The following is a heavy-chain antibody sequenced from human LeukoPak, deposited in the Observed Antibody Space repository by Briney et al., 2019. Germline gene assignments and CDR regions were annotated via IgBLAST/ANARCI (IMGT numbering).Heavy chain of an antibody. V-gene: IGHV3-48*01. J-gene: IGHJ4*02. Sequence: GGSLRLSCAASGFTFSRYSMTWVRQAPGKGLEWVSFISTSSDTIYYADSVKGRFTISTDNAKNSLYLQMNSLRAEDTAVYYCARDGAWSGPFDYWGQGTLVTVSS. CDR2: ISTSSDTI. CDR3: ARDGAWSGPFDY. D-gene: IGHD3-3*01. CDR1: GFTFSRYS.